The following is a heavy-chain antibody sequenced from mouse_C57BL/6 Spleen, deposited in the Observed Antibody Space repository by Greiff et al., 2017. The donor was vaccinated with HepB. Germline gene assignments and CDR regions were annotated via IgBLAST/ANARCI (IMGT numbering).Heavy chain of an antibody. CDR1: GFNIKDDY. CDR3: TTYSNLYWYFDV. J-gene: IGHJ1*03. Sequence: EVQLQQSGAELVRPGASVKLSCTASGFNIKDDYMHWVKQRPEQGLEWIGWIDPENGDTEYASKFQGKATITADTSSNTAYLQLSSLTSEDTAVYYCTTYSNLYWYFDVWGTGTTVTVSS. D-gene: IGHD2-5*01. CDR2: IDPENGDT. V-gene: IGHV14-4*01.